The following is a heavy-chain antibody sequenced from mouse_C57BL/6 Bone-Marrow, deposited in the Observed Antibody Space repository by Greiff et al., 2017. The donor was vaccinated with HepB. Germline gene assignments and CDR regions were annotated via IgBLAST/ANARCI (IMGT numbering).Heavy chain of an antibody. Sequence: EVKLMESEGGLVQPGSSMKLSCTASGFTFSDYYMAWVRQVPEKGLEWVANINYDGSSTYYLDSLKSRFIISRDNAKNILYLQMSSLKSEDTATYYCARDLSWGQGTTLTVSS. CDR3: ARDLS. CDR1: GFTFSDYY. J-gene: IGHJ2*01. CDR2: INYDGSST. V-gene: IGHV5-16*01. D-gene: IGHD6-5*01.